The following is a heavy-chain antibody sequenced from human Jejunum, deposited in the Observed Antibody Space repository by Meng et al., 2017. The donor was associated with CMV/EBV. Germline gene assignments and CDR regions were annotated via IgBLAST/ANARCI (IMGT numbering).Heavy chain of an antibody. CDR2: ISAYNGNT. D-gene: IGHD6-13*01. V-gene: IGHV1-18*01. CDR3: AASSSSWYQNWFDP. CDR1: GYTFTSYG. Sequence: QVQLVQSGTGMKKPGASVTVSCKASGYTFTSYGISWVRQAPGQGLEWMGWISAYNGNTNYAQKLQGRVTMTTDTSTSTAYMELRSLRSDDTAVYYCAASSSSWYQNWFDPWGQGTLVTVSS. J-gene: IGHJ5*02.